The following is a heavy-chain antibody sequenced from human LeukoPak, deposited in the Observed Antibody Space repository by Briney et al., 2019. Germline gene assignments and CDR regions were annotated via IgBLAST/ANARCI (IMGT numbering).Heavy chain of an antibody. V-gene: IGHV3-23*01. J-gene: IGHJ4*02. Sequence: GGSLTLSCAASGFTFSSYAMSWVRQAPGKGLEWVSTLSGSGASTSYADSVKGRFTISRDNSKNTLYRQMNSLRAEDTARYYCAKQKGYCSGGSCYYSDYWGQGTLVTVSS. CDR1: GFTFSSYA. CDR2: LSGSGAST. D-gene: IGHD2-15*01. CDR3: AKQKGYCSGGSCYYSDY.